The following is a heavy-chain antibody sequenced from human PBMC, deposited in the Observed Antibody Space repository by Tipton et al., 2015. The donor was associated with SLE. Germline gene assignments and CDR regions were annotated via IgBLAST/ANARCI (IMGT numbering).Heavy chain of an antibody. CDR3: ARSGSYPYYYYYMDV. CDR2: IYVSGST. Sequence: LRLSCTVSGGSISSGFYYWSWIRQPAGKGLEWIGRIYVSGSTNYNPSLKSRVTMSVDVSKNQFSLKLSSVTAADTAVYYCARSGSYPYYYYYMDVWGKGTTVTVSS. D-gene: IGHD1-26*01. CDR1: GGSISSGFYY. J-gene: IGHJ6*03. V-gene: IGHV4-61*02.